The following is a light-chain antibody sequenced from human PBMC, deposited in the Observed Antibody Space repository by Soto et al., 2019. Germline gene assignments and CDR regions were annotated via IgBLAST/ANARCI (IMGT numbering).Light chain of an antibody. Sequence: DIVMTQSPASLAVSLGERATINCKSSQSVLYSSNNKNYLAWYQQKPGQPPKLLIYWASTRESGVPDRFSGSGSGTDFTLTISSLQAEDAAVYYCQQYYSTPPSFGQGTKLEIK. CDR2: WAS. CDR3: QQYYSTPPS. J-gene: IGKJ2*01. V-gene: IGKV4-1*01. CDR1: QSVLYSSNNKNY.